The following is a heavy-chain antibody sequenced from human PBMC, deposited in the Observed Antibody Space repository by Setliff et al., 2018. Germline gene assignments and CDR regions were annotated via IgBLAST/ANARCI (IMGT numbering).Heavy chain of an antibody. J-gene: IGHJ5*02. D-gene: IGHD2-2*01. CDR2: IYPGNADT. V-gene: IGHV5-51*01. CDR1: GYSFTDYW. Sequence: GESLKISCKGSGYSFTDYWIAWVRQTPGKGLEWMGTIYPGNADTRYSPSFQGQVTISTDTSINTAFLQWNNLKASDTAVYYCARGDSSDIVVVPDAMRRGWFDPWGQGTLVTVSS. CDR3: ARGDSSDIVVVPDAMRRGWFDP.